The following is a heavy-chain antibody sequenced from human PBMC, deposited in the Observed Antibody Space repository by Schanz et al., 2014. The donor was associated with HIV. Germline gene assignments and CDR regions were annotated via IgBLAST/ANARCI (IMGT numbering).Heavy chain of an antibody. V-gene: IGHV3-33*01. J-gene: IGHJ6*02. D-gene: IGHD6-19*01. CDR1: GFTFRSYG. CDR3: ATLQGSSGWYDNDYYGMDV. CDR2: IWYDGSNK. Sequence: QVQLVESGGGVVQPGRSLRLSCAASGFTFRSYGMHWVRQAPGKGLEWVAVIWYDGSNKYYADSVKGRFTISRDNSKNTLYLQMNSLRAEDTAVYYCATLQGSSGWYDNDYYGMDVWGQGTAVTVSS.